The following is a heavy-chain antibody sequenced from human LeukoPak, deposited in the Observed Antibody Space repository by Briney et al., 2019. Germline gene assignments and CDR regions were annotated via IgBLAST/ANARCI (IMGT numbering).Heavy chain of an antibody. Sequence: ETLSLTCTVSGGSVSSGSYYWSWIRQPPGKGLEWMANIKQDGGEKYYLDSVKGRFTVSRDNAKNSLYLQMNSLRAEDTAVYYCARVGARQILEYWGQGTLVTVSS. CDR3: ARVGARQILEY. CDR1: GGSVSSGSYY. J-gene: IGHJ4*02. V-gene: IGHV3-7*01. CDR2: IKQDGGEK. D-gene: IGHD4-17*01.